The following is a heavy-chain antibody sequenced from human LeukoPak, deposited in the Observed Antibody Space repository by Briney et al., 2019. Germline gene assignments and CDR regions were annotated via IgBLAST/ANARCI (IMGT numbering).Heavy chain of an antibody. Sequence: SETLSLTCTVSGDSISGYYWGWIRQPPGKGLEWIGYIYYSGSTNYNPSLKSRVTISVDTSKNQFSLKLSSVTAADTAVYYCARDQAGATGYWGQGALVTVSS. CDR3: ARDQAGATGY. CDR1: GDSISGYY. CDR2: IYYSGST. V-gene: IGHV4-59*01. D-gene: IGHD1-26*01. J-gene: IGHJ4*02.